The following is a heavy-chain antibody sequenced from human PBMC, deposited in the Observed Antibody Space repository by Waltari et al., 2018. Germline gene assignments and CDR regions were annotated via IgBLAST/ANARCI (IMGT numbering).Heavy chain of an antibody. CDR2: INPNRGGT. CDR1: GYTFTGYY. D-gene: IGHD6-13*01. V-gene: IGHV1-2*02. J-gene: IGHJ5*02. CDR3: ARDIGSSYNNWFDP. Sequence: QVQLVQSGAEVKKPGASVKVSCKASGYTFTGYYMHWVRQAPGQGLEWMGWINPNRGGTNYAQKFQGRVTMTRDTSSSTAYMELSRLRSDDTAVYYCARDIGSSYNNWFDPWGQGTLVTVSS.